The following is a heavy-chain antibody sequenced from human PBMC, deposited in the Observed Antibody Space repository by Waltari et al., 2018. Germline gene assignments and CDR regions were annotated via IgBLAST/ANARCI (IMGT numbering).Heavy chain of an antibody. CDR2: IIPIFGTA. D-gene: IGHD6-13*01. J-gene: IGHJ4*02. V-gene: IGHV1-69*12. Sequence: QVQLVQSGAEVKKPGSSVKVSCKASGGTSSSSDISWVRQAPGQGLEWMGGIIPIFGTANYAQKFHGRVTITADESTSTAYMELSSLRSEDTAVYYCARDRMDSSSWYYFDYWGQGTLVTVSS. CDR1: GGTSSSSD. CDR3: ARDRMDSSSWYYFDY.